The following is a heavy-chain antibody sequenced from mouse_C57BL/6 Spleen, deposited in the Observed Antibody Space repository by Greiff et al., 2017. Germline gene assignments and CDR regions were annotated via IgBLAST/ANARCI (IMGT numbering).Heavy chain of an antibody. D-gene: IGHD2-5*01. CDR3: ARVHYSNYGYFDF. CDR2: RSYDGSN. V-gene: IGHV3-6*01. CDR1: GYSITSGYY. Sequence: EVKLEESGPGLVKPSQSLSLTCSVTGYSITSGYYWNWIRQFPGNKLEWMGYRSYDGSNKYNPSLKNRISITRDTSKNQFFLKLHSVTTEDTATYYCARVHYSNYGYFDFWGTGTTVTVSS. J-gene: IGHJ1*03.